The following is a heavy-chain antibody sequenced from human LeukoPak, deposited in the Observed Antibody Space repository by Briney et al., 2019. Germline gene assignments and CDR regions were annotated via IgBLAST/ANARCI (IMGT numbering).Heavy chain of an antibody. CDR3: VRGDWYFES. Sequence: GGSLRLSCATSGFNFSDSRMTWVRQGPGKGLQWVANINRDGSEKHFLDSVEGRFTISRDSARKSLYLQMSSLRPQDTAVYFCVRGDWYFESWGQGTLVTVSS. CDR2: INRDGSEK. J-gene: IGHJ4*02. CDR1: GFNFSDSR. V-gene: IGHV3-7*04. D-gene: IGHD2-21*01.